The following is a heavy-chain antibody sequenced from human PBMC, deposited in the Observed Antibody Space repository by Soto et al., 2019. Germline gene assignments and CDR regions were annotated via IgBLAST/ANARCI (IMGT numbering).Heavy chain of an antibody. CDR3: ARDGVYCSGGSCYRGLDY. Sequence: GGSLRLSCAASGFTFSSYGMHWVRQAPGKGLEWVAVIWYDGSNKYYADSVKGRFTISRDNSKNTLYLQMNSLRAEDTAVYYCARDGVYCSGGSCYRGLDYWGQGTLVTVSS. J-gene: IGHJ4*02. V-gene: IGHV3-33*01. D-gene: IGHD2-15*01. CDR2: IWYDGSNK. CDR1: GFTFSSYG.